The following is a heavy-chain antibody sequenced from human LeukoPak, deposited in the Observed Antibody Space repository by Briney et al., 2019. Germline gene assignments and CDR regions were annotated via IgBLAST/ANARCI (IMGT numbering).Heavy chain of an antibody. J-gene: IGHJ6*02. CDR2: ISYDGSNK. Sequence: GGSLRLSCAASGFTFSSYGKHWVRQAPGKGLEWVAVISYDGSNKYYADSVKGRFTISRDNSKNTLYLQMNSLRAEDTAVYYCAKDLIAMVRGVDYYGMDVWGQGTTVTVSS. CDR1: GFTFSSYG. D-gene: IGHD3-10*01. V-gene: IGHV3-30*18. CDR3: AKDLIAMVRGVDYYGMDV.